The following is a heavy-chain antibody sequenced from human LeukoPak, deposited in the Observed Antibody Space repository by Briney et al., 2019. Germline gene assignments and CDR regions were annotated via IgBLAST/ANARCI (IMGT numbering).Heavy chain of an antibody. J-gene: IGHJ4*02. CDR1: GYTFTYYD. CDR2: MNPNSGNT. Sequence: ASVKVSCKASGYTFTYYDINWVRQATGQGLEWMGWMNPNSGNTGYSQKFQGRVTMTRDTSTSTVYMELSSLRSEDTAVYYCAREGRWLPRGFDYWGQGTLVTVSS. V-gene: IGHV1-8*01. CDR3: AREGRWLPRGFDY. D-gene: IGHD5-24*01.